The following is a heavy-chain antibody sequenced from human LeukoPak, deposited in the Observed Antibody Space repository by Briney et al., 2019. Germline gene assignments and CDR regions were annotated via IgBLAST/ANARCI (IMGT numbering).Heavy chain of an antibody. J-gene: IGHJ4*02. CDR1: GYTLTELS. CDR2: FDPEDGET. V-gene: IGHV1-24*01. CDR3: AIGPKWELYFDY. Sequence: ASVKVSCKVSGYTLTELSMHWVRQAPGKGGEWMGGFDPEDGETIYAQKFQGRVTMTEDTSTDTAYMELSSLRSEDTAVYYCAIGPKWELYFDYWGQGTLVTVSS. D-gene: IGHD1-26*01.